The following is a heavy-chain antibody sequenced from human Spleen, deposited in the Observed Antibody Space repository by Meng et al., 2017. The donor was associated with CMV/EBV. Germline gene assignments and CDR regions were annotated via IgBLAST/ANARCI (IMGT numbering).Heavy chain of an antibody. Sequence: SETLSLTCTVSGASLSSYYWSWIRQPPGKGLEWIGYIFYSGSAKYNPSLKSRVTISVDTSKNQFSLKLSSVTAADTAVYYCARGRSITIFGVVIPGYFDYWGQGTLVTVSS. D-gene: IGHD3-3*01. J-gene: IGHJ4*02. V-gene: IGHV4-59*12. CDR1: GASLSSYY. CDR2: IFYSGSA. CDR3: ARGRSITIFGVVIPGYFDY.